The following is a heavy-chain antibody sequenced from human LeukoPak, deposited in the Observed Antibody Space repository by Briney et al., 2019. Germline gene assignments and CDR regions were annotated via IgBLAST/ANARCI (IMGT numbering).Heavy chain of an antibody. CDR1: GFTFSSYS. Sequence: GGSLRLSCAASGFTFSSYSMNWVRQAPGKGLEWVSSISSSSSYIYYADSVKGRFTISRDNAKNSLYLQMNSLRAEDTAVYYCARGFTTYYDFWSGPLDYWGQGTLVTVSS. V-gene: IGHV3-21*01. CDR2: ISSSSSYI. D-gene: IGHD3-3*01. J-gene: IGHJ4*02. CDR3: ARGFTTYYDFWSGPLDY.